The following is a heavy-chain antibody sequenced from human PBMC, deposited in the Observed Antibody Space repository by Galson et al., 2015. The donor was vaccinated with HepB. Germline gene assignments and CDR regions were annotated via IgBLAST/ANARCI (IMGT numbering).Heavy chain of an antibody. Sequence: SLRLSCAASGFTFSGSAMHWVRQASGKGLEWVGRIRSKANSYATAYAASVKGRFTTSKDDSKNTAYLQMNSLKTEDTAVYYCTRRGGYWGQGTLVTVSS. V-gene: IGHV3-73*01. CDR1: GFTFSGSA. CDR2: IRSKANSYAT. J-gene: IGHJ4*02. CDR3: TRRGGY. D-gene: IGHD3-16*01.